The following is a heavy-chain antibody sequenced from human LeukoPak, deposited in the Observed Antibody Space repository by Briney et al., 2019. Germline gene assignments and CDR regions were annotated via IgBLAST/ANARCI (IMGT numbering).Heavy chain of an antibody. V-gene: IGHV3-15*01. CDR3: TTPFYCSSTSCYNLDY. D-gene: IGHD2-2*02. CDR2: IKSKTDGGTT. J-gene: IGHJ4*02. Sequence: PGGSLRLSCAASGFTFSNAWMSWVRQAPGKGLEWVGRIKSKTDGGTTDDAAPVKGRFTISRDDSKNTLYLQMNSLKTKDHAVYYCTTPFYCSSTSCYNLDYWGRGTLVTVSS. CDR1: GFTFSNAW.